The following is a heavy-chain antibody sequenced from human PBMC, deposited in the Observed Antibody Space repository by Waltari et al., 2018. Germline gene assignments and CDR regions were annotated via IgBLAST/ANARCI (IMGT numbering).Heavy chain of an antibody. CDR3: ASLSDDFDY. Sequence: QVQLVESGGGVFQPGRSLRLSCAASGFTFSSYAMHWVRPAPGTGLEWVAVISYDGSNKYYADSVKGRFTISRDNSKNTLYLQMNSLRAEDTAVYYCASLSDDFDYWGQGTLVTVSS. J-gene: IGHJ4*02. CDR1: GFTFSSYA. V-gene: IGHV3-30-3*01. CDR2: ISYDGSNK.